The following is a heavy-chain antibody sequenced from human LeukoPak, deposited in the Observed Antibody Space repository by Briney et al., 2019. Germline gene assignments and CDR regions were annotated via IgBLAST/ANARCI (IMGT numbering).Heavy chain of an antibody. V-gene: IGHV4-34*01. D-gene: IGHD3-16*02. Sequence: SETLSLTCAVYGGSFSGYYWSWIRQPPGKGLEWIGDINHSGSTNYNPSPKSRATISADTSKNQFSLNLRSVTAADTAVYFCARGLNRLPPGGYWGQGTLVTVSS. J-gene: IGHJ4*02. CDR2: INHSGST. CDR1: GGSFSGYY. CDR3: ARGLNRLPPGGY.